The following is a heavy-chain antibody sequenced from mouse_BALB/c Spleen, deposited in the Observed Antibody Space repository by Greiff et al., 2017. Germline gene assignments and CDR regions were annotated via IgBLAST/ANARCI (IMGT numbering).Heavy chain of an antibody. V-gene: IGHV1S56*01. D-gene: IGHD2-14*01. CDR3: VRRGEVRRGAVVDY. CDR1: GYTFTSYY. J-gene: IGHJ2*01. CDR2: IYPGNVNT. Sequence: VQLVESGPELVKPGASVRISCKASGYTFTSYYIHWVNQRPGQGLEWIGWIYPGNVNTKYNEKFKGKATLTADKSSSTAYMQLSSLTSEDSAVYFCVRRGEVRRGAVVDYWGQGTTLTVSS.